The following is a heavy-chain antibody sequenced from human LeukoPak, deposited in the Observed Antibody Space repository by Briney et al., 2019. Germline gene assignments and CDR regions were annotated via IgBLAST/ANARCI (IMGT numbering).Heavy chain of an antibody. V-gene: IGHV1-24*01. CDR3: ARRPRSGNYPFHY. CDR2: FDPEDGET. J-gene: IGHJ4*02. Sequence: GASVKVSCKVSGYTLTELSMHWVRQAPGKGLEWMGGFDPEDGETIYAQKFQGRVTMTRDTSTSTVYMELSSLRSEDTAVYYCARRPRSGNYPFHYWGQGTLVTVSS. CDR1: GYTLTELS. D-gene: IGHD1-26*01.